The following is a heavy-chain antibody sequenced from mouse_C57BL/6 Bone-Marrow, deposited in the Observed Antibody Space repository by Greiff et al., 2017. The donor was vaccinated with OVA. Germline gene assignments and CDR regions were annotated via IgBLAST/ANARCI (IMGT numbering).Heavy chain of an antibody. CDR1: GYSFTGYY. J-gene: IGHJ2*01. Sequence: VQLQQSGPELVKPGASVKISCKASGYSFTGYYMHWVKQSSEKSLEWIGEINPSTGGTSYNQKFKGKATLTVDKSSSTAYMQLRSLTSEDSAVYYCANYCVSSYGGRGTTLTVSS. V-gene: IGHV1-43*01. D-gene: IGHD1-1*01. CDR3: ANYCVSSY. CDR2: INPSTGGT.